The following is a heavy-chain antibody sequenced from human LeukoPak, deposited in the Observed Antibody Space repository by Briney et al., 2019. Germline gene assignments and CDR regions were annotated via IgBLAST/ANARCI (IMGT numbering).Heavy chain of an antibody. D-gene: IGHD6-19*01. Sequence: SGGSLRLSCAASGFTFSSYGMHWVRQAPGKGLVWVAVIWYDGSNKYYADSVKGRFTISRENSKNTLYLQMNRLRAEDTAVYFYAICGVYRSGWYDFVCWGEGPLDTVSS. V-gene: IGHV3-30*02. J-gene: IGHJ4*02. CDR2: IWYDGSNK. CDR1: GFTFSSYG. CDR3: AICGVYRSGWYDFVC.